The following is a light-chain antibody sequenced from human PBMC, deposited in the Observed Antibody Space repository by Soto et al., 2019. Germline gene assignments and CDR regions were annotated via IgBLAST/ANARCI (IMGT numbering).Light chain of an antibody. CDR2: GNS. J-gene: IGLJ1*01. CDR1: SSNIGAGYD. CDR3: QYYDSSLSGV. V-gene: IGLV1-40*01. Sequence: QSVLTQPPSVSGAPGQRVTISCTGSSSNIGAGYDVHWYQQLPGTAPKLLIYGNSNRPSGVPDRFSGSKSGTSASLAITGLQAEDEADYYCQYYDSSLSGVFGTGTKV.